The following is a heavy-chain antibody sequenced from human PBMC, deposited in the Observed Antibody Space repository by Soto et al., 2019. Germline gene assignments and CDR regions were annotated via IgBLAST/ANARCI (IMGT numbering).Heavy chain of an antibody. J-gene: IGHJ5*02. CDR3: AREITIFGVAPAWLDP. CDR2: IYYSGST. D-gene: IGHD3-3*01. Sequence: NPSETLSLTCTVSGGSISSYYWSWIRQPPGKGLEWIGYIYYSGSTNYNPSLKSRVTISVDTSKNQFSLKLSSVTAADTAVYYCAREITIFGVAPAWLDPWGQGTLVTVSS. V-gene: IGHV4-59*01. CDR1: GGSISSYY.